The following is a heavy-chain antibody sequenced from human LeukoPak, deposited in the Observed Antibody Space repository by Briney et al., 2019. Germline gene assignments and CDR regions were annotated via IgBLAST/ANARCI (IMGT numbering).Heavy chain of an antibody. CDR3: ARVLNSSGWYEGSNYYYYYMDV. J-gene: IGHJ6*03. CDR2: ISAYNGNT. V-gene: IGHV1-18*01. Sequence: ASVKVSYKASGYTFTSYGISWVRQAPGQGLEWMGWISAYNGNTNYAQKLQGRVTMTTDTSTSTAYMELRSLRSDDTAVYYCARVLNSSGWYEGSNYYYYYMDVWGKGTTVTVSS. CDR1: GYTFTSYG. D-gene: IGHD6-19*01.